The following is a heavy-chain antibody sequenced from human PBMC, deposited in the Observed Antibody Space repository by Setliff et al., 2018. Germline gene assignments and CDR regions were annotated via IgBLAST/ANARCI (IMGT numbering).Heavy chain of an antibody. J-gene: IGHJ4*02. CDR2: ISSSSSYI. CDR1: EFIFRSYI. V-gene: IGHV3-21*01. Sequence: PGGSLRLSCAASEFIFRSYIVSWVRQPPGKGLEWVSSISSSSSYIYYADSVKGRFTISRDNSKNTLYLQMNSLRAEDTAVYYCARGGYSYGYGTPKTFDYWGQGTLVTISS. D-gene: IGHD5-18*01. CDR3: ARGGYSYGYGTPKTFDY.